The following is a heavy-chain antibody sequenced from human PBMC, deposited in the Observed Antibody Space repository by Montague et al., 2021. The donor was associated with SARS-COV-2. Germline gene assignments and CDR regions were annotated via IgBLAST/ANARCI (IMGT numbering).Heavy chain of an antibody. D-gene: IGHD2-2*01. CDR3: ARGLRGNCIRTCYYL. V-gene: IGHV4-34*01. Sequence: SETLSLTCADYGESFSSDDWSWIRQPPGKGLEWIGEMSHSGNTKYNPSLKSRVYMSLDTSRNKFPLKLTSVAAADTAVYYCARGLRGNCIRTCYYLWGQGTLVTVSS. CDR2: MSHSGNT. J-gene: IGHJ4*02. CDR1: GESFSSDD.